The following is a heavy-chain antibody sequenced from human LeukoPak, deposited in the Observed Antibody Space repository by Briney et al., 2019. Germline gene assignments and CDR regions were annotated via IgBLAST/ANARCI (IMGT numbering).Heavy chain of an antibody. Sequence: SETLSLTCTVSGGSISSGGYYWTWIRQHPGKGLEWAGYIYHSGTPYYNSSLKGRLIISIDTSKNQFSLNLSSVTGADTGIYYCARVGVGRRYFFGVDVWGQGTTVTVSS. J-gene: IGHJ6*02. D-gene: IGHD2/OR15-2a*01. CDR2: IYHSGTP. V-gene: IGHV4-31*03. CDR1: GGSISSGGYY. CDR3: ARVGVGRRYFFGVDV.